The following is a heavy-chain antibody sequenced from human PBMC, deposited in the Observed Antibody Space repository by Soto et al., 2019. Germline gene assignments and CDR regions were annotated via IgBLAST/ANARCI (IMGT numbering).Heavy chain of an antibody. CDR3: ARWGSGWYYFDY. Sequence: QVQLQQWGAGLLKPSETLSLTCAVYVGSFGGYYWSGIRQPPGKGLGWIGEINHSGSTNYNPSLKSRVTISVDTSKNQFSLKLSSVTAADTAVYYCARWGSGWYYFDYWGQGTLVTVSS. D-gene: IGHD6-19*01. J-gene: IGHJ4*02. CDR2: INHSGST. CDR1: VGSFGGYY. V-gene: IGHV4-34*01.